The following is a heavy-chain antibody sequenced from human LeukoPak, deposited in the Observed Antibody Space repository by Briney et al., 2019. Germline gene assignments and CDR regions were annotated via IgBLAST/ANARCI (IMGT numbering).Heavy chain of an antibody. Sequence: SETLSLTCTVSGGSISSSSYYWGWIRQPPGKGLEWIGSIYYSGSTYYNPSLKSRATISVDTSKNQFSLKLSSVTAADTAVYYCASRDIAAAGTGEYFQHWGQGTLVTVSS. V-gene: IGHV4-39*01. CDR1: GGSISSSSYY. CDR2: IYYSGST. CDR3: ASRDIAAAGTGEYFQH. J-gene: IGHJ1*01. D-gene: IGHD6-13*01.